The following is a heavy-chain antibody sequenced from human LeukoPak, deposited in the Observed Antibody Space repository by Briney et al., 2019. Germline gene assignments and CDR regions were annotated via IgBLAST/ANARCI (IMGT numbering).Heavy chain of an antibody. Sequence: SETLSLTCTVSGGSISSYYWSWIRQPSGKGLEWIGRIYTSGSTNYNPSLKSRVTMSVDMSKNQFSLKLSSVTAADTAVYYCARINYYDSSDYSACFDYWGQGTLVTVSS. CDR1: GGSISSYY. CDR3: ARINYYDSSDYSACFDY. J-gene: IGHJ4*02. CDR2: IYTSGST. D-gene: IGHD3-22*01. V-gene: IGHV4-4*07.